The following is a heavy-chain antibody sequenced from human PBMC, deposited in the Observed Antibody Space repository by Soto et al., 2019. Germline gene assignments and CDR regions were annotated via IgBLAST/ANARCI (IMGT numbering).Heavy chain of an antibody. CDR1: GGTFSSYA. CDR3: AVPIVATIIYGMDV. J-gene: IGHJ6*02. D-gene: IGHD5-12*01. CDR2: IIPIFGTA. V-gene: IGHV1-69*13. Sequence: SVKVSCKASGGTFSSYAISWVRQAPGQGLEWMGGIIPIFGTANYAQKFQGRVTITADESTSTAYMELSSLRSEDTAVYHCAVPIVATIIYGMDVWGQGTTVTVSS.